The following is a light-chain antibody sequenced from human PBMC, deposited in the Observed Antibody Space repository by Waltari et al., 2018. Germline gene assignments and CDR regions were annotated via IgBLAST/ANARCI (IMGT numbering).Light chain of an antibody. CDR1: QSVLYSSNNKNY. CDR3: HQYYNIPFT. J-gene: IGKJ3*01. CDR2: WAS. Sequence: IVMTQSPDSLAVSLGERATINCQSSQSVLYSSNNKNYLAWYQQKPGQSPKLLIYWASTRESGVPDRLSGSGSGTDFTLTISSLQAEDVAVYYCHQYYNIPFTFGPGTKVDIK. V-gene: IGKV4-1*01.